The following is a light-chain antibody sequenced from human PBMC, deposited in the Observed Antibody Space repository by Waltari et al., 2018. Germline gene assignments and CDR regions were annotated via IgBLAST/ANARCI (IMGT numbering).Light chain of an antibody. CDR1: RSTSGNNY. Sequence: QSVLTQPPSASGTPGQRVHISWSGSRSTSGNNYVFWHQQLPGTAPKLLISANDQRPSGVPDRFSGSKSGTSASLAISGLRSEDEADYYCAAWDDSLGVWTFGGGTKLTVL. CDR3: AAWDDSLGVWT. CDR2: AND. J-gene: IGLJ2*01. V-gene: IGLV1-47*01.